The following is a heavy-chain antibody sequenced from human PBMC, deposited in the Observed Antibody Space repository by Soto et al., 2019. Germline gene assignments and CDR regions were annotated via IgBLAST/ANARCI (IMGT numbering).Heavy chain of an antibody. CDR2: SSNRDRRI. CDR1: GFIFSDYY. J-gene: IGHJ6*04. D-gene: IGHD3-3*01. Sequence: QVQLVESGGGLVKPGGSLRLSCAASGFIFSDYYMTWIRQAPGKGLEWLSCSSNRDRRIYYADSVKDRFVVSKDNAKKLVQRQMNSLRSEDTAVYFCSRSWKIEKFGVISMSKGLAVWGEGTTVPVTS. CDR3: SRSWKIEKFGVISMSKGLAV. V-gene: IGHV3-11*01.